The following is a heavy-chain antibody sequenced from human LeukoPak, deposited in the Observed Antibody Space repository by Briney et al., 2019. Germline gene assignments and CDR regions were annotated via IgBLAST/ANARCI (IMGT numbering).Heavy chain of an antibody. CDR3: ASAPRQASIGGLDY. Sequence: SETLSLTCAVYGGSFSGYYWSWIRQPPGKGLEWIGAIYYTGATYYNPSLRSRVTVSVDTSKNHFSLNLRSVTAADTALYYCASAPRQASIGGLDYWGQGTLVTVSS. V-gene: IGHV4-34*01. CDR1: GGSFSGYY. J-gene: IGHJ4*02. D-gene: IGHD3-16*01. CDR2: IYYTGAT.